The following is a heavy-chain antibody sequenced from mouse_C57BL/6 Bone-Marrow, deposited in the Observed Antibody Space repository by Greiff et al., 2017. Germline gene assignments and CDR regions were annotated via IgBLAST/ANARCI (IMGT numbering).Heavy chain of an antibody. D-gene: IGHD1-1*01. CDR3: ARYLITTVVHWYFDV. J-gene: IGHJ1*03. Sequence: VQLQQPGAELVKPGASVKMSCKASGYTFTSYWLTWVKQRPGQGLEWIGDIYPGSGSTNYNEKFKSKATLTVDTSSSTAYMQLSSLTSEDSAVYYCARYLITTVVHWYFDVWGTGTTVTVSS. CDR2: IYPGSGST. CDR1: GYTFTSYW. V-gene: IGHV1-55*01.